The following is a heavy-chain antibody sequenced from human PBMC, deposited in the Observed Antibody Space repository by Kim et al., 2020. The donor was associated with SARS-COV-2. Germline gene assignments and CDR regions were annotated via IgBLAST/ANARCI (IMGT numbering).Heavy chain of an antibody. Sequence: SETLSLTCTVSGVSITSHYWTWIRQPPGKGLEWIGFVYHSGSTNYNPSLKSRVTMSVETSKNQFSLQLTSMTAVDTAIYYCAREGYFDGGSFFFDYWGQG. D-gene: IGHD2-15*01. CDR2: VYHSGST. J-gene: IGHJ4*02. CDR3: AREGYFDGGSFFFDY. V-gene: IGHV4-59*11. CDR1: GVSITSHY.